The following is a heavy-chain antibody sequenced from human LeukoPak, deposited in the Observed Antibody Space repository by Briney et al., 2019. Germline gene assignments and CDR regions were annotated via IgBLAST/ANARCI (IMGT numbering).Heavy chain of an antibody. D-gene: IGHD2-15*01. CDR2: IYYTGTT. CDR1: GDSIISYY. V-gene: IGHV4-59*01. CDR3: ARGASSYDF. Sequence: PSETLSLTCNVPGDSIISYYWSWIRQPPGKGLEWIGYIYYTGTTSYNPSLKSRVTISVDTSKNQFSLKLSSVTAADRAVYYCARGASSYDFWGQGTLVTVSS. J-gene: IGHJ4*02.